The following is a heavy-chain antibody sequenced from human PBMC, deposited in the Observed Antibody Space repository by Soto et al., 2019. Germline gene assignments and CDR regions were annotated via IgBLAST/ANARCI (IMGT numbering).Heavy chain of an antibody. CDR3: ARSKRDYPALDAFDI. Sequence: ASVKVSCKASGYTFTSYYMHWVRQAPGQGLEWMGIVNPSGGSTSYAQKFQGRVTMTRDTSTSTVYMELSSLRSEDTAVYYCARSKRDYPALDAFDIWGQGTMVTVSS. CDR1: GYTFTSYY. V-gene: IGHV1-46*01. CDR2: VNPSGGST. D-gene: IGHD2-2*01. J-gene: IGHJ3*02.